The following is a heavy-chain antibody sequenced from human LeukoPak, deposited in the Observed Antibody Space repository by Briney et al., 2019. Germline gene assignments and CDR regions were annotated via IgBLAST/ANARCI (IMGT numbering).Heavy chain of an antibody. CDR3: ARALDSSGYYGYIDY. J-gene: IGHJ4*02. V-gene: IGHV1-69*01. Sequence: GASVKVSCKASGGTFSSYAISWVRQAPGQGLEWTGGIIPIFGTANYAQKFQGRVTITADESTSTAYMELSSLRSEDTAVYYCARALDSSGYYGYIDYWGQGTLVTVSS. CDR2: IIPIFGTA. CDR1: GGTFSSYA. D-gene: IGHD3-22*01.